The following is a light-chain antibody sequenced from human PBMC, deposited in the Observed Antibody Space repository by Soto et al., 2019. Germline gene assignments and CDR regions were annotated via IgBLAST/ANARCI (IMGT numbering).Light chain of an antibody. Sequence: QSVLTQPPSVSGAPGQRVTISCTGSSSNIGAGYDVHWYQQLPGTAPKLLIYASYNRPSGVPDRFSGSKSGTSASLVITGLQAEDEADYYCQSYDSSLSGYVFGTGTKVTVL. CDR2: ASY. J-gene: IGLJ1*01. CDR3: QSYDSSLSGYV. V-gene: IGLV1-40*01. CDR1: SSNIGAGYD.